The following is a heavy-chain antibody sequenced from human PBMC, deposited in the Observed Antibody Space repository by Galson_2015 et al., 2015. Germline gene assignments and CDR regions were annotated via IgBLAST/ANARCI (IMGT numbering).Heavy chain of an antibody. V-gene: IGHV3-30*18. Sequence: SLRLSCAASGFTFSSYGMHWVRQAPGKGLEWVAVISYDGSNKYYADSVKGRFTISRDNSKNTLYLQMNSLRAEDTAVYYCAKSLGGVVPAAIDYYYGMDVWGQGTTVTVSS. J-gene: IGHJ6*02. CDR3: AKSLGGVVPAAIDYYYGMDV. CDR2: ISYDGSNK. D-gene: IGHD2-2*02. CDR1: GFTFSSYG.